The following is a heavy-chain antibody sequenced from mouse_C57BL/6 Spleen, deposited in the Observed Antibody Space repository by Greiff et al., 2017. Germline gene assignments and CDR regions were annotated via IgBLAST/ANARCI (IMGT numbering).Heavy chain of an antibody. Sequence: EVQLQQSGAELVRPGASVKLSCTASGFNIKDYYMHWVKQRPEQGLEWIGRIDPEDGDTEYAPKFQGKATMTADPSSNTAYLQLSSLTSEDTAVSYCTTTVVNWYFDVWGTGTTVTVSS. D-gene: IGHD1-1*01. V-gene: IGHV14-1*01. J-gene: IGHJ1*03. CDR3: TTTVVNWYFDV. CDR2: IDPEDGDT. CDR1: GFNIKDYY.